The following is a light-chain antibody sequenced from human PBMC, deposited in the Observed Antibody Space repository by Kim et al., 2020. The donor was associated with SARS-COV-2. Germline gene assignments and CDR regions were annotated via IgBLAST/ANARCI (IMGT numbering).Light chain of an antibody. CDR3: QVWDSYTGV. Sequence: SYELTQPLSVSVALGQTARITCGGNNIGSKNVNWYQQKPGQAPVLVIYRDINRPSGIPERFSGSNSGNTATLTISRAQAGDETDYYCQVWDSYTGVFGGG. V-gene: IGLV3-9*01. J-gene: IGLJ3*02. CDR2: RDI. CDR1: NIGSKN.